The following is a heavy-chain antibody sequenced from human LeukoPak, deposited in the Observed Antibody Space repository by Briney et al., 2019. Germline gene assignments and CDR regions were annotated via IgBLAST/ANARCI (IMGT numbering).Heavy chain of an antibody. Sequence: ASVKVSCKASGYSFNDKYLHWVRQAPGQGLEWMGSINPNSGGTNYAQKFQGRVTMTTDTSMSTAYMELSRLTSDDTAMYYCARAGGRSWFDPWGQGTLVTVSS. J-gene: IGHJ5*02. CDR3: ARAGGRSWFDP. CDR1: GYSFNDKY. CDR2: INPNSGGT. V-gene: IGHV1-2*02.